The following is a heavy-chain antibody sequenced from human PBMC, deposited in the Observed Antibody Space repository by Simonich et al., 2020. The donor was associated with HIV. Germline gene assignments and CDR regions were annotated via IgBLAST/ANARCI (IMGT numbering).Heavy chain of an antibody. V-gene: IGHV1-2*02. D-gene: IGHD1-1*01. CDR3: AREGSQLEDALDI. CDR2: INTKTGGT. J-gene: IGHJ3*02. Sequence: QVQLVQSAAEVKKPGASVKVSCKASGYTFTDYHIHWVRQAPGQGLEGRGWINTKTGGTESIEKFKGRVTMTRDTSITTAYMEVTSLKSDDAAVYYCAREGSQLEDALDIWGQGTMVTVSS. CDR1: GYTFTDYH.